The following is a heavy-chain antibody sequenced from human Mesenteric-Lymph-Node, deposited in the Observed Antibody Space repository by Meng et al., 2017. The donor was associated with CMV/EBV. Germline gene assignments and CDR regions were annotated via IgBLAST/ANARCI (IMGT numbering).Heavy chain of an antibody. V-gene: IGHV3-30*02. CDR2: IRYDGSNK. CDR1: GFTFGTAD. CDR3: ARIGYGDYVVGALDY. J-gene: IGHJ4*02. D-gene: IGHD4-17*01. Sequence: GESLKISCVASGFTFGTADMHWVRQAPGQGLEWVAFIRYDGSNKYYGDSVKGRFTISRDNSKNTLYLQMNSLRPEDTAVYYCARIGYGDYVVGALDYWGQGTLVTVSS.